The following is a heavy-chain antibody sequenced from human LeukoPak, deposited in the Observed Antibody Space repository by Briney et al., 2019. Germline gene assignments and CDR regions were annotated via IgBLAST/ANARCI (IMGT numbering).Heavy chain of an antibody. D-gene: IGHD5-12*01. CDR3: ARGGLRYGMDV. V-gene: IGHV4-34*01. CDR1: GGSFSGYY. Sequence: SETLSLTCTVSGGSFSGYYWSWIRQPPGKGLEWIGEINHSGSTNYNPSLKSRVTISVDTSKNQFSLKLSSVTAADTAVYYCARGGLRYGMDVWGQGTTVTVSS. CDR2: INHSGST. J-gene: IGHJ6*02.